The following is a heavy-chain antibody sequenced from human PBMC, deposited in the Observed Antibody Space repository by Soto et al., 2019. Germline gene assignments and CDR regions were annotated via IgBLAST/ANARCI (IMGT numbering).Heavy chain of an antibody. J-gene: IGHJ5*02. V-gene: IGHV1-69*06. CDR2: IIPVTETP. D-gene: IGHD3-10*01. CDR3: ARGNKGPGHYGPGSQGWYGP. Sequence: QVQLVQSGAEVKKPGSSVRVSCKVSGGTFISHAINWLRQAPGQGLEWMGGIIPVTETPNNAEKFQGRVTITADKATTTVYMELSSLTFDDTAVYFCARGNKGPGHYGPGSQGWYGPWGQGTLVTVSS. CDR1: GGTFISHA.